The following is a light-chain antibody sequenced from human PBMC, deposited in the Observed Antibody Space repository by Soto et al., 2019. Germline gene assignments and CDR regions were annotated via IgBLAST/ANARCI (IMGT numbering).Light chain of an antibody. J-gene: IGKJ1*01. CDR3: HQYDGLSRT. V-gene: IGKV3-20*01. CDR2: GAS. Sequence: EIVLTQSPGTLSLSPGERATLSCRASQSVGSSYLTWYQQKPGQAPRLLMYGASSRATGIPDRFSGSGSGTEFTLTINRLEPEDFAVYYCHQYDGLSRTFGQGTKVDNK. CDR1: QSVGSSY.